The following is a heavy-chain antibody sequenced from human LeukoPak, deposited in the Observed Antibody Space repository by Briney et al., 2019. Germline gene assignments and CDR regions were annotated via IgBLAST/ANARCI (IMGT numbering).Heavy chain of an antibody. J-gene: IGHJ4*02. V-gene: IGHV4-59*01. Sequence: PSETLSLTCTISGASISSFYWSWVRQPPGKGLEWIGCINYSGSTNYNPSLKSRVTISIDTSKNQMSLKLRSVIAADTPVYYCARDPIHRDDYNAAGAQGALVSVSS. CDR3: ARDPIHRDDYNAA. D-gene: IGHD5-24*01. CDR2: INYSGST. CDR1: GASISSFY.